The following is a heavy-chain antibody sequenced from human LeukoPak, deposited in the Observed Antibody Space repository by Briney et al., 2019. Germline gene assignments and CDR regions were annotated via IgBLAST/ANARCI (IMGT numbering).Heavy chain of an antibody. CDR1: GFTFSSYS. CDR2: MGSSSRTI. V-gene: IGHV3-48*04. CDR3: ARAHWSLTGYYYFDY. Sequence: PGGSLRLSCAASGFTFSSYSMNWVRQAPGKGLEWVSYMGSSSRTIYYADSVKGRFPISRDNAKNSLYLQMNSLRAQDTALYYCARAHWSLTGYYYFDYWGQGTLVTVSS. D-gene: IGHD3-9*01. J-gene: IGHJ4*02.